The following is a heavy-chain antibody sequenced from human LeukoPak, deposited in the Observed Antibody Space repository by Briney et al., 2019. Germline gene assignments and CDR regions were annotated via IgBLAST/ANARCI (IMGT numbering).Heavy chain of an antibody. V-gene: IGHV3-21*01. D-gene: IGHD1-20*01. CDR2: ISGSSSYI. J-gene: IGHJ4*02. CDR1: GFTFSSYS. CDR3: ARLYNWNDGHYFDY. Sequence: GGSLRLSCAASGFTFSSYSMNWVRQAPGKGLEWVSSISGSSSYINYADSVKGRFTISRDNAKNSLYLQMSSLRAEDTAVYYCARLYNWNDGHYFDYWGQGTLVTVSS.